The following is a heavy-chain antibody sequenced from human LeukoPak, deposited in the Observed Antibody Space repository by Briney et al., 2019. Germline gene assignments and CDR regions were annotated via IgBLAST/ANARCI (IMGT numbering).Heavy chain of an antibody. CDR3: ARDHGDYLFDY. Sequence: GGSLRLSCAASGFTFSSYALSWVRQAPGKGLEWVSATSGSGSSTYYRDSVKGRFTIYRDNTKNTLYLQMNSLRAEDTAVYYCARDHGDYLFDYWGQGTLVTVSS. CDR1: GFTFSSYA. V-gene: IGHV3-23*01. J-gene: IGHJ4*02. CDR2: TSGSGSST. D-gene: IGHD4-17*01.